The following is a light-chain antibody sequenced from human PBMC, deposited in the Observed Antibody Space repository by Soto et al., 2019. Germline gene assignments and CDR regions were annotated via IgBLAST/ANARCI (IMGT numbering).Light chain of an antibody. CDR2: EVT. CDR1: SSDIGGYNY. J-gene: IGLJ1*01. V-gene: IGLV2-8*01. CDR3: SSYAGSNNFV. Sequence: QSVLTQPPSASESPGQSVTISCTGTSSDIGGYNYVSWYHQYPGKAPKLMIYEVTKRPSGVPDRFSGSKSGNTASLTVSGLQAGDEADYYCSSYAGSNNFVFGTGTKVTVL.